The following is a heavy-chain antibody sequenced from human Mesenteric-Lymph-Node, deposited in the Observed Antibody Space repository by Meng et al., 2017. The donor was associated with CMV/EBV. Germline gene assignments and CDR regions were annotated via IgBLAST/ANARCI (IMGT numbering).Heavy chain of an antibody. CDR2: IYYTGST. CDR3: ARDAVELGIDY. V-gene: IGHV4-59*01. Sequence: GSLRLSCTVSGGSINSYYWSWIRQPPGKGLEWIGYIYYTGSTNYNPSLKSRLTISVDTSKNQFSLKLSSVTAADTAVYYCARDAVELGIDYWGQGTLVTVSS. D-gene: IGHD7-27*01. J-gene: IGHJ4*02. CDR1: GGSINSYY.